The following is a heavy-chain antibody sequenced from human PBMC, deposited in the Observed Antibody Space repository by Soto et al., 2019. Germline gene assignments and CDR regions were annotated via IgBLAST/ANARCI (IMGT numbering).Heavy chain of an antibody. CDR2: IIPIFGTA. CDR3: ARDDGRGIAARPWDYSYYGMDV. CDR1: GGTFSSYA. Sequence: SVKVSCKASGGTFSSYAISWVRQAPGQGLEWMGGIIPIFGTANYAQKFQGRVTITADESTSTAYMELSSLRSEDTAVYYCARDDGRGIAARPWDYSYYGMDVWGQGTTVTVSS. D-gene: IGHD6-6*01. V-gene: IGHV1-69*13. J-gene: IGHJ6*02.